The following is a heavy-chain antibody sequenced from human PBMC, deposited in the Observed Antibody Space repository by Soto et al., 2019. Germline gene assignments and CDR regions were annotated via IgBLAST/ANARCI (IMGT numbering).Heavy chain of an antibody. CDR3: ARVGPSSSALRNWFDP. V-gene: IGHV1-18*04. J-gene: IGHJ5*02. D-gene: IGHD6-6*01. Sequence: ASVKVSCKASGYTFTSYGISCVRQSAVQGLEWMGWISAYNGNTNYAQKLQGRVTMTTDTSTSTAYMELRSLRSDDTAVYYCARVGPSSSALRNWFDPWGQGTLVTVSS. CDR2: ISAYNGNT. CDR1: GYTFTSYG.